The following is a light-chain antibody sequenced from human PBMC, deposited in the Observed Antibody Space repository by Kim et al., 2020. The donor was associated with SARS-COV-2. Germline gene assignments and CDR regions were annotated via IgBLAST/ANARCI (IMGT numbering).Light chain of an antibody. J-gene: IGKJ2*02. CDR3: QQYATSPCT. CDR2: GAS. Sequence: SPGAGTTLGCRASLSVSNNQLAGYQHSPGQGPRLLIHGASARATGIPDRFSGSVSGTDFTLIISRLEPEDFAVYYCQQYATSPCTFGQGTKLEI. V-gene: IGKV3-20*01. CDR1: LSVSNNQ.